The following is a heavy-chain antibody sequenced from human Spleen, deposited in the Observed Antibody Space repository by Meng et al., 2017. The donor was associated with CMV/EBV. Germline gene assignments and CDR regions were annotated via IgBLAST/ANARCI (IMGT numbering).Heavy chain of an antibody. D-gene: IGHD1-1*01. Sequence: GESLKISWAASGFTVSSNYMSWVRQAPGKGLEWVSVIYSGGSTYYADSVKGRFTISRDNAENSLFLQMNSLRAEDTAVYYCARLDEPFYNYGLDVWGQGATVTVSS. CDR2: IYSGGST. V-gene: IGHV3-53*01. CDR3: ARLDEPFYNYGLDV. CDR1: GFTVSSNY. J-gene: IGHJ6*02.